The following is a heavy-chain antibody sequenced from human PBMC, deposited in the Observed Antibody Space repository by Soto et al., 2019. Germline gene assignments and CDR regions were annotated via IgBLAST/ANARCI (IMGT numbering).Heavy chain of an antibody. V-gene: IGHV1-46*01. J-gene: IGHJ3*02. Sequence: ASVKVSCKASGYTFTSYYMHWVRQAPGQGLEWMGIINPSGGSTSYAQKFQGRVTMTRDTSTSTVYMELSSLRSEDTAVYYCARLRGYYYDSSGYYPPTDAFDIWGQGTMVTVSS. CDR1: GYTFTSYY. CDR3: ARLRGYYYDSSGYYPPTDAFDI. D-gene: IGHD3-22*01. CDR2: INPSGGST.